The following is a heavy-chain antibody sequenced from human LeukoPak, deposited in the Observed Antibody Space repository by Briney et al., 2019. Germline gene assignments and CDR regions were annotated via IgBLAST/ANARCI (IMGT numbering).Heavy chain of an antibody. CDR1: GFTVSSNY. CDR3: ARAVRWLQFHY. Sequence: GGSLRLSCAASGFTVSSNYMSWVRQAPGKGLEWVSVIYSGGSTYYADSVKGRFTISRDNSKNTLYPQMNSLRAEDTAVYYCARAVRWLQFHYWGQGTLVTVSS. V-gene: IGHV3-53*01. D-gene: IGHD5-24*01. CDR2: IYSGGST. J-gene: IGHJ4*02.